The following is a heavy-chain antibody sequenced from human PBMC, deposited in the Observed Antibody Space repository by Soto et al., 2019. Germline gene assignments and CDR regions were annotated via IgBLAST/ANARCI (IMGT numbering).Heavy chain of an antibody. CDR2: IKSKTDGGTV. Sequence: EVQLVESGGGLVRPGESLRLSCAASGFTFTSAWINWVRQAPGKGLEWAGRIKSKTDGGTVDYGAPVKGRFTXXXXXSXXXXYLQMNSLRNEDTAVYYCTTAERGGSYYSDYWGQGTLVTVSS. CDR1: GFTFTSAW. CDR3: TTAERGGSYYSDY. D-gene: IGHD1-26*01. V-gene: IGHV3-15*07. J-gene: IGHJ4*02.